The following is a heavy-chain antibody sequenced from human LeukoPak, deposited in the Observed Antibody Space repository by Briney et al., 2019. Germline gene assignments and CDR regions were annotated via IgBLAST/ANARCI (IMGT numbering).Heavy chain of an antibody. CDR2: IYTSGST. CDR3: ASQAATGNYFDQ. D-gene: IGHD6-13*01. V-gene: IGHV4-4*07. J-gene: IGHJ4*02. CDR1: GGSISSYY. Sequence: SETLSLTCTVSGGSISSYYWSWIRQPAGKGLEWIGRIYTSGSTNYNPSLKSRVPMSVDTSKNQFSLNLSSMTATDTAVYYCASQAATGNYFDQWGQGTLVTVSS.